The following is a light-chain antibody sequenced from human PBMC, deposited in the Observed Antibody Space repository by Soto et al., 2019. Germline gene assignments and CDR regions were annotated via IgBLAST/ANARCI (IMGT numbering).Light chain of an antibody. CDR2: DVT. V-gene: IGLV2-11*01. CDR1: GSDVGGYDY. Sequence: QSALTQPRSVSESPGQSVTISCTGTGSDVGGYDYVSWYQQHPGKAPKLMIYDVTKRPSGVPDRFSGSKSDREASLTISGLQPEDEADYYCCSDAGSFTLVFGGGTKLTVL. J-gene: IGLJ3*02. CDR3: CSDAGSFTLV.